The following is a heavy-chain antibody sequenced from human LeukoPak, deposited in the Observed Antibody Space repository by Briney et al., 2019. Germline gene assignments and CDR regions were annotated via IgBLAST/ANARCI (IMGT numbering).Heavy chain of an antibody. Sequence: PSETLSLTCTVSGGSISSYYWSWIRQPAGKGLEWIGRIYTSGSTNYNPSLKSRVTMSVDTSKNQFSLKLSSVTAADTAVYYCARSLGATTVNKSGNAYDIWGQGTMVTASS. J-gene: IGHJ3*02. CDR3: ARSLGATTVNKSGNAYDI. V-gene: IGHV4-4*07. CDR2: IYTSGST. D-gene: IGHD5-12*01. CDR1: GGSISSYY.